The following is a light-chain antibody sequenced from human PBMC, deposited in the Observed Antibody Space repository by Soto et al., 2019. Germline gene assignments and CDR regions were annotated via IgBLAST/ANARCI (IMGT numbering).Light chain of an antibody. CDR2: GAF. CDR3: QQYKNWPPLT. V-gene: IGKV3-15*01. Sequence: EIVMTQSPATLSVSPGETATLSCRASQSVSYNLAWYQQKPGQGPRLLIYGAFTRVTGIPARFSGSGSGTEFTLTISSLQSEDFAVYYCQQYKNWPPLTFGGGTKVEIK. CDR1: QSVSYN. J-gene: IGKJ4*01.